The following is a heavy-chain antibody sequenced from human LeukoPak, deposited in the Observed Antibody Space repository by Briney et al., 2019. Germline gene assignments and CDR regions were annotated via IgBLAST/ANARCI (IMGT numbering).Heavy chain of an antibody. D-gene: IGHD5-18*01. Sequence: EASVKVSCKASGGTFSSYAISWVRQAPGQGLEWTGRIIPIFGTANYAQRFQGRVTITTDESTSTAYMELSSLRSEDTSVYYCASHAGHRGYSYLEAFDVCWRGTMVTVAS. CDR2: IIPIFGTA. J-gene: IGHJ3*01. CDR3: ASHAGHRGYSYLEAFDV. CDR1: GGTFSSYA. V-gene: IGHV1-69*05.